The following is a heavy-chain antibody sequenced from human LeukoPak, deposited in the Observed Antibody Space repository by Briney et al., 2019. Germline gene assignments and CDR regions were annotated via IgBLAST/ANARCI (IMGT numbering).Heavy chain of an antibody. CDR1: GYTFTSYG. CDR3: ARLINGYSNYDY. Sequence: ASVKVSCKASGYTFTSYGISWVRQAPGQGLEWMGWISAYNGNTNYAQKFQGRVTITTDESTSTAYMELSSLRSEDTAVYYCARLINGYSNYDYWGQGTLVTVSS. V-gene: IGHV1-18*01. D-gene: IGHD4-11*01. CDR2: ISAYNGNT. J-gene: IGHJ4*02.